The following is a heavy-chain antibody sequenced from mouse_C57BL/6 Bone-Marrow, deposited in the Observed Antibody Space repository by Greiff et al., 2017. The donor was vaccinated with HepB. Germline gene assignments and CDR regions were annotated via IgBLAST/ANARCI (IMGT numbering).Heavy chain of an antibody. CDR1: GYTFTSYW. J-gene: IGHJ3*01. CDR3: ARKAYYSSSFDY. CDR2: INPSNVGT. D-gene: IGHD2-5*01. V-gene: IGHV1-53*01. Sequence: QVQLKQPGTELVKPGASVKLSCKASGYTFTSYWMHWVKQRPGQGLEWIGNINPSNVGTNYNEKFKSKATLTVDKSSSTAYMQLSSLTSEDSAVYYCARKAYYSSSFDYWGQGTLVTVSA.